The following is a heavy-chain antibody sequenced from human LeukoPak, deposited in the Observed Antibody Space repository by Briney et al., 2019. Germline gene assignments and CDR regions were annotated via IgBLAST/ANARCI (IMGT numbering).Heavy chain of an antibody. D-gene: IGHD3-10*01. J-gene: IGHJ4*02. CDR3: AKGVRRGGRDYFDF. V-gene: IGHV3-21*04. CDR2: ISSSSSYI. Sequence: GGSLRLSCAASGFTFSSYSMNWVRQAPGKGLEWVSSISSSSSYIYYADSVKGRFSISRDNSKNTLYLQMNSLRADDTAVYYCAKGVRRGGRDYFDFWGQGTLVTVSS. CDR1: GFTFSSYS.